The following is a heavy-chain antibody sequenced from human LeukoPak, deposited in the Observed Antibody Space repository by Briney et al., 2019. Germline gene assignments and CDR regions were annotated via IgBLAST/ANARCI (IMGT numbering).Heavy chain of an antibody. CDR1: GGSISSSSYY. V-gene: IGHV4-39*07. Sequence: PSETLSLTCTVSGGSISSSSYYWGWLRQPPGKGLEWIGSIYYSGSTYYNPSLKSRVTISVDTSKNQFSLKLSSVTAADTAVYYCARKRHYYDSSRFDPWGQGTLVTVSS. D-gene: IGHD3-22*01. CDR3: ARKRHYYDSSRFDP. CDR2: IYYSGST. J-gene: IGHJ5*02.